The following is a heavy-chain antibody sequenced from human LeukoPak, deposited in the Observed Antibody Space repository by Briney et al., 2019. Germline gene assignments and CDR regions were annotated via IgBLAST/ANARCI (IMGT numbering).Heavy chain of an antibody. V-gene: IGHV4-30-4*08. CDR3: ARDDSLGGTYY. CDR1: GASTSDYEED. D-gene: IGHD1-26*01. J-gene: IGHJ4*02. Sequence: NASQTLSLTCTVSGASTSDYEEDWGRVRQTGGKGLEWLVFMFYTGTTYCNPSLHSRVRISIYTSKNQFSLRLTSATAADTAIYYCARDDSLGGTYYWGPGTPVTVSS. CDR2: MFYTGTT.